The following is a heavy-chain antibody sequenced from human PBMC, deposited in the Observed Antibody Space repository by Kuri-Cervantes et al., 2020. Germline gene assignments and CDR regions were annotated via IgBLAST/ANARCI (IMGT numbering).Heavy chain of an antibody. CDR1: GFTFSSYA. CDR2: ISGSDGST. D-gene: IGHD6-6*01. Sequence: GESLKISCAASGFTFSSYAMSWVRQAPGKGLEWVSAISGSDGSTYYADSVKGRFTISRDNSKNTLYLQMNSLRAEDTAVYYCAKRKIAARPFDYWGQGTLVTVSS. V-gene: IGHV3-23*01. CDR3: AKRKIAARPFDY. J-gene: IGHJ4*02.